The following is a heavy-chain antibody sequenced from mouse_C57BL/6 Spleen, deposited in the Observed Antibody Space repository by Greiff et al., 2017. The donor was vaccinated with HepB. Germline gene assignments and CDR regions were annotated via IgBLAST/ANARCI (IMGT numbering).Heavy chain of an antibody. J-gene: IGHJ4*01. CDR1: GFSLTSYG. CDR2: IWSGGST. V-gene: IGHV2-4*01. D-gene: IGHD2-5*01. CDR3: AKNEEVYSKGAMDY. Sequence: VQLQQSGPGLVQPSQSLSITCTVSGFSLTSYGVHWVRQPPGKGLEWLGVIWSGGSTDYNAAFISRLSISKDNSKSQVFFKMNSLQADDTAIYYCAKNEEVYSKGAMDYWGQGTSVTVSS.